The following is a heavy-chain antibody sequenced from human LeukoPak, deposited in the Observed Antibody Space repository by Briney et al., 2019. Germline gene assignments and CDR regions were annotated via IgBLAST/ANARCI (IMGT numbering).Heavy chain of an antibody. Sequence: GSLRLSCAASGFTFSSYGMNWVRQAPGKGLEWVSSISSSSSYIYYADSVKGRFTISRDNAKNSLYLQMNSLRAEDTAVYYCARDIVGATKVGYWGQGTLVTVSP. CDR1: GFTFSSYG. J-gene: IGHJ4*02. CDR3: ARDIVGATKVGY. D-gene: IGHD1-26*01. CDR2: ISSSSSYI. V-gene: IGHV3-21*01.